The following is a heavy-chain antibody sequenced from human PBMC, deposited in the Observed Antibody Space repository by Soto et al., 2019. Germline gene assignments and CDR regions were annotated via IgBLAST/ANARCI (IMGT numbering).Heavy chain of an antibody. CDR1: GFPFNDAW. V-gene: IGHV3-15*01. Sequence: EVQVVESGGGLVKPGGSLRLSCAASGFPFNDAWMTWVRQAPGKGLEWVGRIISKTDGGTTDYAAPVKGRFTISRDDSMNALYLQMNSLKSEDTAVYYCTTDYFYGSGNGDYWGQGTLVTVSS. D-gene: IGHD3-10*01. CDR3: TTDYFYGSGNGDY. J-gene: IGHJ4*02. CDR2: IISKTDGGTT.